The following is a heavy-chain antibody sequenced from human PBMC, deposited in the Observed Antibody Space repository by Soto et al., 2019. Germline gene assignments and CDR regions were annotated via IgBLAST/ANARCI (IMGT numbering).Heavy chain of an antibody. CDR1: GGPISSSRYY. V-gene: IGHV4-39*01. CDR2: IFYSGST. Sequence: SETLSLTCTVSGGPISSSRYYWGWIRQPPGKGLEWIGSIFYSGSTYHNPSLKSRVTISVDTSKNQFSLKLSSVTAADTAVYYCARPPTASLDAFDIWGQGTMVNVSS. J-gene: IGHJ3*02. CDR3: ARPPTASLDAFDI.